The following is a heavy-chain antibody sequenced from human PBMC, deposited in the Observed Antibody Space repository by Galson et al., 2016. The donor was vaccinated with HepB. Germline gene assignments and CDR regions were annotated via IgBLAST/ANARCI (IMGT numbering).Heavy chain of an antibody. CDR2: VPHYGNNK. D-gene: IGHD5-12*01. Sequence: SLRLSCATVGLPVSDEYMTWVRLVPGKGLEWVTVVPHYGNNKYYADSVKGRFTVSRDNSKSTVNLHMNSLRPEDTAVYYCARDLGGYSGYGGNYFGMDVWGQGTTVTVS. CDR3: ARDLGGYSGYGGNYFGMDV. J-gene: IGHJ6*02. CDR1: GLPVSDEY. V-gene: IGHV3-30*19.